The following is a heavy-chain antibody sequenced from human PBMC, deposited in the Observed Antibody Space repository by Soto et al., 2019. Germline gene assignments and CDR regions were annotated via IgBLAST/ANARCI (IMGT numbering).Heavy chain of an antibody. CDR3: SRDQARQYYYDSSGDYLGSPNKNWFDP. CDR2: ISGSGGST. Sequence: GGSLRLSCAASGFTFSSYAMSWVRQAPGKGLEWVSAISGSGGSTYYADSVKGRFTISRDNSKNPLYLQMNSLRAEDKAVYYCSRDQARQYYYDSSGDYLGSPNKNWFDPWGQGTLVTVSS. D-gene: IGHD3-22*01. CDR1: GFTFSSYA. V-gene: IGHV3-23*01. J-gene: IGHJ5*02.